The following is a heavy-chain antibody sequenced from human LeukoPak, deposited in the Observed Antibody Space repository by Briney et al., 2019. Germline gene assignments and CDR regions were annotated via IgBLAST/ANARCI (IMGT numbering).Heavy chain of an antibody. Sequence: SETLSLTCTVSSGSISPYYWSWIRQPPGKGLEWIGYVYYSGSTNYNPSLKSRVTISVDTSKNQFSLKPSSVTAADTAVYYCARDHIYYYYYMDVWGKGTTVTVSS. D-gene: IGHD2-21*01. V-gene: IGHV4-59*12. CDR1: SGSISPYY. J-gene: IGHJ6*03. CDR2: VYYSGST. CDR3: ARDHIYYYYYMDV.